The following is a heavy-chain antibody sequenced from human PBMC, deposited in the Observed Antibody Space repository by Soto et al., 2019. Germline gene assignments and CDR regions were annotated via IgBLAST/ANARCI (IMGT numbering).Heavy chain of an antibody. V-gene: IGHV1-69*13. Sequence: SVKVSCKASGGTFSSYAISWVRQAPGQGLEWMGGIIPIFGTANYAQKFQGRVTITADESTSTAYMELSSLRSEDTAVYYWARETDLNFYRMDVWGQGTTVTVSS. CDR3: ARETDLNFYRMDV. CDR1: GGTFSSYA. J-gene: IGHJ6*02. CDR2: IIPIFGTA.